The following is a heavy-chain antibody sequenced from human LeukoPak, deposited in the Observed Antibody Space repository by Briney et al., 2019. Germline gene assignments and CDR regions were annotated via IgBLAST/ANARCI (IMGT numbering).Heavy chain of an antibody. D-gene: IGHD2-15*01. Sequence: SETLSLTCAVSGYSISSGYYWGWIRQPPGKGLEWIGSIYHSGSTYYNPSLKSRVTISVDTSKNQFSLKLSSVTAADTAVYYCARSGEYCSGGSCSEDPYFDYWGQGTLVTVSS. V-gene: IGHV4-38-2*01. CDR2: IYHSGST. CDR3: ARSGEYCSGGSCSEDPYFDY. J-gene: IGHJ4*02. CDR1: GYSISSGYY.